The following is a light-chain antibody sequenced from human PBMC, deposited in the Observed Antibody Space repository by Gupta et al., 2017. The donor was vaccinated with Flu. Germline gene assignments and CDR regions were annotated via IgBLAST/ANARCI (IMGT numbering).Light chain of an antibody. CDR2: WAS. Sequence: DGVMTQSPDSLAVSLGERATINCKSSQNVLDRSNNKNYLAWYQHKPGQPPKLLLYWASYRQSGVPARFSGSGSGTDFTLTINNMEAEDVAIYYCQQDYSEPRLGAGTKVEVK. J-gene: IGKJ3*01. CDR1: QNVLDRSNNKNY. V-gene: IGKV4-1*01. CDR3: QQDYSEPR.